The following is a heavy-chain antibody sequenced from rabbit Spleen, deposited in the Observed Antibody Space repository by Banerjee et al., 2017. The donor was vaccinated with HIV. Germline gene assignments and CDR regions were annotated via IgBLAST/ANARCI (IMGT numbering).Heavy chain of an antibody. J-gene: IGHJ3*01. CDR1: GVSFSGSSY. V-gene: IGHV1S40*01. Sequence: QSLEESGGDLVKPGASLTLTCIASGVSFSGSSYMCWVRQAPGKGLEWIACIEGGSSSFTYSASWAKGRFTISKTSSTTVTLQMTSLTAADTATYFCARDTSSSFSSYGMDLWGQGTLVTVS. D-gene: IGHD1-1*01. CDR3: ARDTSSSFSSYGMDL. CDR2: IEGGSSSFT.